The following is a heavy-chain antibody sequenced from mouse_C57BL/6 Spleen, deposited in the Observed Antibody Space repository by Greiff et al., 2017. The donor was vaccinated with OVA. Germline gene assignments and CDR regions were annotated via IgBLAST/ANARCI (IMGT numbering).Heavy chain of an antibody. CDR3: ARKGGSSSHWYFDV. V-gene: IGHV1-76*01. Sequence: QVQLQQSGAELVRPGASVKLSCKASGYTFTDYYINWVKQRPGQGLEWIARIYPGSGNTYYNEKFKGKATLTAEKSSSTAYMQLSSLTSEDSAVYFCARKGGSSSHWYFDVWGTGTTVTVSS. D-gene: IGHD1-1*01. CDR2: IYPGSGNT. J-gene: IGHJ1*03. CDR1: GYTFTDYY.